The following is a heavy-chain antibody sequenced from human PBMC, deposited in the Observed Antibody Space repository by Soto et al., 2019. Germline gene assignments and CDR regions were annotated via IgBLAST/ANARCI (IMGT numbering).Heavy chain of an antibody. CDR1: GFTFSSYW. Sequence: EVQLVESGGGLVQPGGFLRLSCAASGFTFSSYWMSWVRQAPGKGLEWVANIKQDGSEKYYVDSVKGRFTISRDNAKNSLYLQMNSLRAEDTAVYYCAREPHDYDYVWGSDYWGQGTLVTVSS. D-gene: IGHD3-16*01. J-gene: IGHJ4*02. CDR3: AREPHDYDYVWGSDY. V-gene: IGHV3-7*01. CDR2: IKQDGSEK.